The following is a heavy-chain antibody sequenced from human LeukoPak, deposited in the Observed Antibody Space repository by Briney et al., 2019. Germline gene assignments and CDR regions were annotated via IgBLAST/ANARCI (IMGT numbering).Heavy chain of an antibody. Sequence: PGGSLRLSCAASGFTFSSYGMHWVRQAPGKGLEWVAVIWYDGSNKYYADSVKGRFTISRDNSKNTLYLQMDSLRAEDTAVYYCARDCYYYYGMDVWGQGTTVTVSS. CDR3: ARDCYYYYGMDV. V-gene: IGHV3-33*01. CDR1: GFTFSSYG. J-gene: IGHJ6*02. CDR2: IWYDGSNK.